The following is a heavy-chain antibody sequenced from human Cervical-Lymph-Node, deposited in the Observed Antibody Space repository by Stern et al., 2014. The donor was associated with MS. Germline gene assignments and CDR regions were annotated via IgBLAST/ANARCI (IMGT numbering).Heavy chain of an antibody. CDR1: GFSLATSGMC. D-gene: IGHD3-22*01. V-gene: IGHV2-70*13. Sequence: QVTLRESGPALVQPTQTLTLTCSFSGFSLATSGMCVSWIRQAPGKAPEWLGLIDWECDKYYRPPLETRLAISKDTSKNQVFLTMTNLDPVDTATYYCARSHYYQTSDYGGWFDPWGQGTLVTVSS. CDR3: ARSHYYQTSDYGGWFDP. J-gene: IGHJ5*02. CDR2: IDWECDK.